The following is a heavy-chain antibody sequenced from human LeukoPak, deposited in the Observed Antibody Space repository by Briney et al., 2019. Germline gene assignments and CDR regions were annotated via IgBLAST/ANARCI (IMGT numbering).Heavy chain of an antibody. Sequence: SETLSLTCTVSGGSISSSSYYWGWIRQPPGKGLEWIGSIYYSGSTYYNPSLKSRVTISLDTSKNQFSLKLSSVTAADTAVYYCARRSSSAGPYYYGMDVWGQGTTVTVSS. CDR3: ARRSSSAGPYYYGMDV. J-gene: IGHJ6*02. V-gene: IGHV4-39*01. CDR1: GGSISSSSYY. CDR2: IYYSGST. D-gene: IGHD6-6*01.